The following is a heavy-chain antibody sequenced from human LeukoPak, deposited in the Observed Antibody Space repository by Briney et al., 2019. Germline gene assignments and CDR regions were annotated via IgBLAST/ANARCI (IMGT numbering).Heavy chain of an antibody. CDR3: AKDRMSMIVGVITVLDY. CDR2: ISGSGGST. J-gene: IGHJ4*02. Sequence: PGGSLRLSCAASGFTFSSYAMSWVRQAPGKGLEWVSAISGSGGSTYYADSVKGRFTISRDNSKNTLYLQMNSLRAEDTAVYYCAKDRMSMIVGVITVLDYWGQGTLVTVSS. V-gene: IGHV3-23*01. CDR1: GFTFSSYA. D-gene: IGHD3-22*01.